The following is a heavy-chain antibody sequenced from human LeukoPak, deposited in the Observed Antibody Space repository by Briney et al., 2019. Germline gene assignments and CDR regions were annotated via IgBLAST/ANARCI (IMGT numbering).Heavy chain of an antibody. V-gene: IGHV3-30*03. CDR3: ARSTTVTQRGYFDY. CDR2: ISHDGSNK. Sequence: TGGSLRLSCAASGFTFSSYGMHWVRQAPAKGLEWVAIISHDGSNKYYADSVKGRFTISRDNSKNTLYLQMNSLRAEDTAVYYCARSTTVTQRGYFDYWGQGTLVTVSS. J-gene: IGHJ4*02. D-gene: IGHD4-17*01. CDR1: GFTFSSYG.